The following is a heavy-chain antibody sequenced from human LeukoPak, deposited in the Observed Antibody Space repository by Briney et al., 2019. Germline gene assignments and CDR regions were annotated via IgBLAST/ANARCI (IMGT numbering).Heavy chain of an antibody. D-gene: IGHD2-15*01. V-gene: IGHV5-51*01. CDR2: IYPGDSDT. J-gene: IGHJ4*02. CDR1: GYRFTSYW. CDR3: ARRDNQIGDY. Sequence: GESLKISCKGSGYRFTSYWIGWVRQMPGKGLEWMGIIYPGDSDTRYSPSFQGQVTISADKSINTAYLQWSSLKASDTAMYYCARRDNQIGDYWGQGTLVTFSS.